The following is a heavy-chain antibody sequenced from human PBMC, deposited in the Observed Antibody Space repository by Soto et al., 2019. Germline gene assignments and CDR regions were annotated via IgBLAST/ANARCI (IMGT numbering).Heavy chain of an antibody. CDR3: ARDSPRGTASIAAAGTGWFDP. V-gene: IGHV1-18*01. D-gene: IGHD6-13*01. CDR1: GYTFTSYG. CDR2: ISAYNGNT. Sequence: ASVKVSCKASGYTFTSYGISWVRQAPGQGLEWMGWISAYNGNTNYAQKLQGRVTMTTDTSTSTAYMELRSLRSDDTAVYYCARDSPRGTASIAAAGTGWFDPWGQGTLVTVSS. J-gene: IGHJ5*02.